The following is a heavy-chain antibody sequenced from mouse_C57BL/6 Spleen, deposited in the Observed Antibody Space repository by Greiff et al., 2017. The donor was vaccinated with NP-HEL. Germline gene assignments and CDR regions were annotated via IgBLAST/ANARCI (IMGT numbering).Heavy chain of an antibody. D-gene: IGHD1-1*01. Sequence: VQLQQSGPELVKPGASVKISCKASGYAFSSSWMNWVKQRPGKGLEWIGRIYPGDGDTNYNGKFKSKATLTVDKSSSTAYMQLSSLTSEDSAVYYCARMTTVVARDYYAMDYWGQGTSVTVSS. CDR1: GYAFSSSW. CDR3: ARMTTVVARDYYAMDY. V-gene: IGHV1-82*01. J-gene: IGHJ4*01. CDR2: IYPGDGDT.